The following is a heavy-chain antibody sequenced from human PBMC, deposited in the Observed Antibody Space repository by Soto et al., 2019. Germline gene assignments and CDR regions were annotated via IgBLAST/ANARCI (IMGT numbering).Heavy chain of an antibody. J-gene: IGHJ4*02. V-gene: IGHV3-74*01. CDR1: GVTVSSYW. CDR3: ASISGVFDY. D-gene: IGHD3-3*02. Sequence: GSLELACAASGVTVSSYWMHWVRQAQGKGLVWVSRINSDGSSTSYADSVKGRFTISRDNAKNTLYLQMNSLRAEDTAVYYCASISGVFDYRGQGTLVTVSS. CDR2: INSDGSST.